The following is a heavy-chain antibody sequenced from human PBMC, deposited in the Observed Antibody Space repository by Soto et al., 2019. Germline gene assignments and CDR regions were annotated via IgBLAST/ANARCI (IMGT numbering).Heavy chain of an antibody. CDR1: GGSINSGGYF. V-gene: IGHV4-31*03. CDR2: MYNSGTT. Sequence: SETLSLTCTVSGGSINSGGYFWTWVRQHPGKGLEWIGYMYNSGTTYYTSSLKSRVNISGDTSKNQFSLRLSSVTAADTAVYYCARAKRRSFFHHSGQGTLVTVSS. CDR3: ARAKRRSFFHH. D-gene: IGHD1-26*01. J-gene: IGHJ4*02.